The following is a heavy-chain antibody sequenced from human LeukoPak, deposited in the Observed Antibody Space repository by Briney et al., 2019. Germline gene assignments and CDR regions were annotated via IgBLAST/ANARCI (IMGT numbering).Heavy chain of an antibody. Sequence: ASVKVSCKTSGYSFTEYYMHWVRQAPGQGLEWMGWINPNSGGTSSAQKFQGRVTMTRDTSITTVYMEVSWLTSDDTAIYYCARADRPVRGPYLIGPWGQGTLVTVSS. V-gene: IGHV1-2*02. CDR1: GYSFTEYY. J-gene: IGHJ5*02. CDR2: INPNSGGT. D-gene: IGHD3-10*02. CDR3: ARADRPVRGPYLIGP.